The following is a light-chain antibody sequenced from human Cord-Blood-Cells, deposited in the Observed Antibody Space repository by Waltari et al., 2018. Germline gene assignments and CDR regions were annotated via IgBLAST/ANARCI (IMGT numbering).Light chain of an antibody. CDR3: MQALQTPFT. J-gene: IGKJ3*01. CDR1: QSLLHSNGYNN. Sequence: DIVMTQSPLSLPVPAGEPASISCRSSQSLLHSNGYNNLDWYLQKPGQSPQLLIYLGSNRASGLTDRFSGSGSGSDFTLKISRVEAEDVGVYYCMQALQTPFTFGPGTKVDIK. CDR2: LGS. V-gene: IGKV2-28*01.